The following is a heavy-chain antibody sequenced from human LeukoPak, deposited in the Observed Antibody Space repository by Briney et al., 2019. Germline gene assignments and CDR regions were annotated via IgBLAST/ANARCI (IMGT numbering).Heavy chain of an antibody. CDR1: GGTFSSYA. Sequence: ASVKVSCKASGGTFSSYAISWVRQATGQGLEWMGWMNPNSGNTGYAQKFQGRVTMTRNTSISTAYMELSSLRSEDTAVYYCARVGRVVVPAAMRYWGQGTLVTVSS. CDR3: ARVGRVVVPAAMRY. D-gene: IGHD2-2*01. J-gene: IGHJ4*02. CDR2: MNPNSGNT. V-gene: IGHV1-8*02.